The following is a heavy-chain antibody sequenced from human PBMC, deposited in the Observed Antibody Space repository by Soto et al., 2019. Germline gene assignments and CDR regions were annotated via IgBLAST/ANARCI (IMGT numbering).Heavy chain of an antibody. CDR3: ARDIVGDCSGGCCSRRGGEYYYGMDV. D-gene: IGHD2-15*01. J-gene: IGHJ6*02. CDR1: GFTLSSYW. Sequence: GGSLRLSCAASGFTLSSYWMSWVRQAPGKGLEWVANIKQDGSEKYYVDSVKGRFTISRDNAKNSLYLQMNSLRAEDTAVYYCARDIVGDCSGGCCSRRGGEYYYGMDVWGQGTTVTVSS. V-gene: IGHV3-7*01. CDR2: IKQDGSEK.